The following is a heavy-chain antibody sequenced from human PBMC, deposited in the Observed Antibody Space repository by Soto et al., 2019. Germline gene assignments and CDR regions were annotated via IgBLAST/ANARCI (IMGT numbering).Heavy chain of an antibody. Sequence: PGESLKISCKGSGYSFTIYWISWVRQMPGKGLEWMGRIDPSDSYTNYSPSFQGHVTISADKSISTAYLQWSSLKASDTAMYYCXSSSTGPLHYYYYYGMDVWGQGTTVTVS. D-gene: IGHD2-2*01. V-gene: IGHV5-10-1*01. CDR1: GYSFTIYW. CDR2: IDPSDSYT. CDR3: XSSSTGPLHYYYYYGMDV. J-gene: IGHJ6*02.